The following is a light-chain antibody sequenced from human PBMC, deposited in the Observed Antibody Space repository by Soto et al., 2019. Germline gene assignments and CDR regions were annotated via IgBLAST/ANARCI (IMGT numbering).Light chain of an antibody. V-gene: IGLV1-40*01. CDR3: QSYDSSLSGSV. Sequence: QSVLTQPPSVSVAPGQRVTISCTGSSSNIGALYDVHWYKQLPGAAPKLLIYGNINRPSGVPDRFSGSKSGTSASLAITGLRAEDEADYYCQSYDSSLSGSVFGTGTKVTVL. J-gene: IGLJ1*01. CDR2: GNI. CDR1: SSNIGALYD.